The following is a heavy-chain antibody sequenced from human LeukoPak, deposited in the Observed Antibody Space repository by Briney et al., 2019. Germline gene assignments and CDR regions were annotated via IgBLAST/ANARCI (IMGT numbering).Heavy chain of an antibody. CDR3: ARHPSYYGSGSYYNWFDP. V-gene: IGHV4-34*01. CDR2: INHSGST. J-gene: IGHJ5*02. CDR1: GGSFSGYY. D-gene: IGHD3-10*01. Sequence: SETLSLTCAVYGGSFSGYYWSWIRQPPGKGLEWIGEINHSGSTNYNPSLKSRVTISVDTSKNQFSLKLSSVTAADTAVYYCARHPSYYGSGSYYNWFDPWGQGTLVTVSS.